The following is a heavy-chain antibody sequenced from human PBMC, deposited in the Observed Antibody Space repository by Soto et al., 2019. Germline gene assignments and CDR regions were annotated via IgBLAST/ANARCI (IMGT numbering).Heavy chain of an antibody. J-gene: IGHJ5*02. CDR3: ARGNKYRDYSRWFDP. V-gene: IGHV1-69*02. CDR2: IIPILGIA. D-gene: IGHD4-17*01. Sequence: ASVMLSCKASGGTFSSYTISWVRQAPGQGLEWMGRIIPILGIANYAQKFQGRVTITADKSTSTAYMELRSLRSDDTAVYYCARGNKYRDYSRWFDPWGQGTLVTVSS. CDR1: GGTFSSYT.